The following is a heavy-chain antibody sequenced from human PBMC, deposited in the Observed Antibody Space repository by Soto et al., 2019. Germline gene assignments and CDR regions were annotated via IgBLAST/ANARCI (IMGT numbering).Heavy chain of an antibody. J-gene: IGHJ4*02. Sequence: ASVKVSCKASGYTFTNYVVSWVRQAPGQGLEWIGWINANSGDTNYAQKFQGRVTMTTDTSISTAYMELSRLRSDDTAVYYCARDGDPGYFDYWGQGTLVTVSS. V-gene: IGHV1-18*01. CDR2: INANSGDT. CDR1: GYTFTNYV. D-gene: IGHD6-13*01. CDR3: ARDGDPGYFDY.